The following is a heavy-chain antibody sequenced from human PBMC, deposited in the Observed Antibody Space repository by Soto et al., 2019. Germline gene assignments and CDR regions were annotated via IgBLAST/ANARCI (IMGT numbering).Heavy chain of an antibody. CDR3: ATVGTPATGLSFFDY. V-gene: IGHV4-30-4*01. J-gene: IGHJ4*02. CDR1: GGSISSGNYY. CDR2: ISYSGST. D-gene: IGHD2-15*01. Sequence: QVQLQESGPGLVKPSQTLSLTCTVSGGSISSGNYYWSWIRQPPGKGLEWIGFISYSGSTYYSTSHKSRVTISVSTSKRQFSLNLSFVTAAETAVYYCATVGTPATGLSFFDYWGQGYRVTVSS.